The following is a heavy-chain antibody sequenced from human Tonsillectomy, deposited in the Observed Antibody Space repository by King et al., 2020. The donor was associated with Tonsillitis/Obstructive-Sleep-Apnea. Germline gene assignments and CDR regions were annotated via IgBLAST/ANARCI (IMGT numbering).Heavy chain of an antibody. Sequence: VQLVESGGGPVKPGGSLRLSCAASGFTFSSYSMNWVRQAPGKGLEWVSSISSTSSYIYYADSVKGRFTISRDNAKNSLYLQMNSLRAEDTAVYYCARGPTPKFDYWGQGTLVTVSS. J-gene: IGHJ4*02. D-gene: IGHD2-15*01. V-gene: IGHV3-21*01. CDR1: GFTFSSYS. CDR3: ARGPTPKFDY. CDR2: ISSTSSYI.